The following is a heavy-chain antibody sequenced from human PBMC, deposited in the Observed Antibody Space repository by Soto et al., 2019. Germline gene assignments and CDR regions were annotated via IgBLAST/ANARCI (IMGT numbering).Heavy chain of an antibody. J-gene: IGHJ5*02. D-gene: IGHD2-2*01. Sequence: SETLSLTCTVSGGSVTSGTYFWSWIRQPPGKGLEWIGYVYYSGTTNYNPSLKGRVTILRDTSNNQFSLKLTSVTAADTAVYYCARLYCSSTSCYWDITRWFDPWGQGTLVTVSS. V-gene: IGHV4-61*01. CDR2: VYYSGTT. CDR1: GGSVTSGTYF. CDR3: ARLYCSSTSCYWDITRWFDP.